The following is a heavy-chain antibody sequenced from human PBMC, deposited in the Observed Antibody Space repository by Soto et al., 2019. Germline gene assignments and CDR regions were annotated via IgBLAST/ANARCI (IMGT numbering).Heavy chain of an antibody. V-gene: IGHV3-48*02. Sequence: EVQLVESGGGLVQPGGSLRLSCAASGLTFSSYSMNWVRQAPGKGLEWVSYISPSGSTIYYADSVKGRFTISRDNAKNSLYLLMNGLRDEDTAVYYCARDTSLLGLDYWGQGPLVTVSS. CDR2: ISPSGSTI. D-gene: IGHD2-15*01. J-gene: IGHJ4*02. CDR1: GLTFSSYS. CDR3: ARDTSLLGLDY.